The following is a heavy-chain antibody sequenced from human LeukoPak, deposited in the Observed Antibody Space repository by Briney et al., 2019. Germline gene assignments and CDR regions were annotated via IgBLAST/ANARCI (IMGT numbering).Heavy chain of an antibody. CDR3: ARELAAQMTTVTTVNWFDP. CDR1: GGSISIGSYY. CDR2: TSTSGST. J-gene: IGHJ5*02. Sequence: SETLSLTCTISGGSISIGSYYWSWIRQPAGKGLEWIGRTSTSGSTNYNPTLKSPLTMSVHTPKNQFSLKLSSVTAADTAVYYCARELAAQMTTVTTVNWFDPWGQGTLVTVSS. V-gene: IGHV4-61*02. D-gene: IGHD4-17*01.